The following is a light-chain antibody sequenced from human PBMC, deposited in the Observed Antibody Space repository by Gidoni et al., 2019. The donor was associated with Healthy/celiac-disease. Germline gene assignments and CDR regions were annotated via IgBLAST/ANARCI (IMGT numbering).Light chain of an antibody. V-gene: IGKV2-28*01. CDR1: QSLLPSNGYTY. J-gene: IGKJ1*01. CDR2: LGS. CDR3: MQALQTPPLT. Sequence: DIVMTQSPLSLPVTPGEPASISCRPSQSLLPSNGYTYLDWYLPKPGQSPQLLIYLGSNRASGVPDRVSGSGSGTDFTLKISRVEAEDVGVYYCMQALQTPPLTFXXXTKVEIK.